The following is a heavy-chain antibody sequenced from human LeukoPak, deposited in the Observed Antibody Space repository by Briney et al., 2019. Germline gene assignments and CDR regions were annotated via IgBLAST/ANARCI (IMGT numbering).Heavy chain of an antibody. J-gene: IGHJ4*02. D-gene: IGHD3-9*01. CDR1: GYTFTGYY. V-gene: IGHV1-2*06. CDR3: ARSTGSFDY. Sequence: GASVKVSCKASGYTFTGYYMHWVRQAPGQGLEWMGRINPNSGGTNYAQKFQGRVTMTRDTSTSTVYMELSSLRSEDTAVYYCARSTGSFDYWGQGTLVTVSS. CDR2: INPNSGGT.